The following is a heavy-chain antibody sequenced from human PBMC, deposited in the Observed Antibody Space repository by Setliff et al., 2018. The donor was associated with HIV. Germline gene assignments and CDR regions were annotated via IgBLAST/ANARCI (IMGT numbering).Heavy chain of an antibody. J-gene: IGHJ6*02. CDR2: VHHSGST. Sequence: NPSETLSLTCTVSSDSISSSYWTWIRQPPGQGLEWIGYVHHSGSTKYNASLRSRVTMSVDTSKNLFSLTLRSVTAADTAVYYCARDPTDLVPSHVQPLSYGMDVWGQGTTVTVSS. CDR1: SDSISSSY. CDR3: ARDPTDLVPSHVQPLSYGMDV. V-gene: IGHV4-59*01. D-gene: IGHD2-2*01.